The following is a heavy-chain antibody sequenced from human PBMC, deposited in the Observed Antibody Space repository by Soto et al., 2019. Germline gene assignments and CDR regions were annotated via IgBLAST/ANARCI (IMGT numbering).Heavy chain of an antibody. CDR1: GYTFTSYD. Sequence: QVQLVQSGAEVKKPGASVKVSCKAAGYTFTSYDINWVRQATGQGLEWMVWMNPNSGNTGYALKFQGRVTMTRNTSISTAYMELSSLRSEDTAVYYCARLPYSSSWGMDYYYYYSMDVWGKGTTVTVSS. V-gene: IGHV1-8*01. J-gene: IGHJ6*03. CDR2: MNPNSGNT. D-gene: IGHD6-13*01. CDR3: ARLPYSSSWGMDYYYYYSMDV.